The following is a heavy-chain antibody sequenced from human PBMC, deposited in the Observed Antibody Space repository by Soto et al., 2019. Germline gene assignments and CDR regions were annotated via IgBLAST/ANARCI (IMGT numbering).Heavy chain of an antibody. CDR2: ISSSSSYI. V-gene: IGHV3-21*01. J-gene: IGHJ6*02. CDR3: ARVRPRPNRMDV. D-gene: IGHD7-27*01. CDR1: GFTFSSYS. Sequence: SLRLSCAASGFTFSSYSMNWVRQAPGKGLEWVSSISSSSSYIYYADSVKGRFTISRDNAKNSLYLQMNSLRADDTAVYYRARVRPRPNRMDVWGQGTTVTVSS.